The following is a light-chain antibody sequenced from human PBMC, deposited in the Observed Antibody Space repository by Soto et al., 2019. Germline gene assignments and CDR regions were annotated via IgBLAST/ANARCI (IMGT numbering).Light chain of an antibody. CDR3: QTWGTCIPVV. CDR2: LNTDGSH. J-gene: IGLJ2*01. Sequence: QSVLTQSPSASASLGASVKLTCTLSSGHSSYAIAWHQQQPEKGPRFLMNLNTDGSHKKGDGIPDRFSGSSSGAERYLTLSSLQSEDEADYYGQTWGTCIPVVFGGGTKLTVL. CDR1: SGHSSYA. V-gene: IGLV4-69*01.